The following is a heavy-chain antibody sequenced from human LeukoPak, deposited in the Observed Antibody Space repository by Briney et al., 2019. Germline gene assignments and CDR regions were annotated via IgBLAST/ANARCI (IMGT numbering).Heavy chain of an antibody. CDR2: ISSSSSTI. CDR3: AREVYSYGNYYYYYMDV. J-gene: IGHJ6*03. CDR1: GFTFSRYI. V-gene: IGHV3-48*04. Sequence: GGSLRLSCAASGFTFSRYIMNWVRQAPGKGLEWVSYISSSSSTIYYADSVKGRLTISRDNAKNSLYLQMNSLRAEDTAVYYCAREVYSYGNYYYYYMDVWGKGTTVTISS. D-gene: IGHD5-18*01.